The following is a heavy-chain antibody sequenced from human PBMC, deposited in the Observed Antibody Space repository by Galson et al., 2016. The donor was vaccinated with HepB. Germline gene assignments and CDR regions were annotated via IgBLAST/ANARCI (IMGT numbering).Heavy chain of an antibody. CDR3: ARGQYGFYY. V-gene: IGHV3-48*02. D-gene: IGHD2-8*01. J-gene: IGHJ4*02. CDR2: ISASSGAI. Sequence: SLRLSCASSGFTFSYYDMNWVRQAPGKGLEWVSYISASSGAIYYADSVRGRFTISRDKAKNSLFLQMNSLRDEDTAVYYCARGQYGFYYWGQGTLVTVSS. CDR1: GFTFSYYD.